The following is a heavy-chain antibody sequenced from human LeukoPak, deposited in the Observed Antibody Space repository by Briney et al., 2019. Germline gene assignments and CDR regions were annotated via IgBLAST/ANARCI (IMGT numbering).Heavy chain of an antibody. CDR3: ARGRWYGDREFGY. V-gene: IGHV4-59*01. Sequence: PSETLSLTCGVSGGSISSDYWSWIRQPPGKGLQWVGYINYSGGINYNPSLKSRVTMSVDTSKNQFSVNLSSVTTADTAVYYCARGRWYGDREFGYWGQGILVTVSS. CDR1: GGSISSDY. CDR2: INYSGGI. J-gene: IGHJ4*02. D-gene: IGHD4-23*01.